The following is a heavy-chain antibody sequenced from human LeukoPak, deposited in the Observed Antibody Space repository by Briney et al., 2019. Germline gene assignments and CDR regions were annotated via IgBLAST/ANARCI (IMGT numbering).Heavy chain of an antibody. J-gene: IGHJ3*02. CDR1: GGSISSYY. V-gene: IGHV4-59*01. D-gene: IGHD4-17*01. Sequence: SETLSLTCTVSGGSISSYYWSWIRQPPGKGLEWIGYIYYSGSTNYNPSLKSRVTISVDTSKNQFSLNLSSVTAADTAVYYCARGRYDYGDYVHAFDIWGQGTMVTVSS. CDR3: ARGRYDYGDYVHAFDI. CDR2: IYYSGST.